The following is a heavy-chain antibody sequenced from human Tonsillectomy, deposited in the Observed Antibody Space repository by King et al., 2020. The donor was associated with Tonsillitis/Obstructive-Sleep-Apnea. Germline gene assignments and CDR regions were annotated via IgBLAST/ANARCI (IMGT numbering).Heavy chain of an antibody. Sequence: VQLVESGGGVVQPGRSLRLSCAASGFTFSSYGMHWVRQAPGKGLEWVAVISYDGSNKYYADSVKGRFTISRDNSKNTLYLQMNSLRAEDTAVYYCAKDFYPNWNCYGMAVCGAGTTVTVSS. CDR2: ISYDGSNK. V-gene: IGHV3-30*18. CDR3: AKDFYPNWNCYGMAV. J-gene: IGHJ6*04. CDR1: GFTFSSYG. D-gene: IGHD1-1*01.